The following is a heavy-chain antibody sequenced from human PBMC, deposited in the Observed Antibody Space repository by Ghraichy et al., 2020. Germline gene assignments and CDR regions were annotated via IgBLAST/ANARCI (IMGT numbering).Heavy chain of an antibody. Sequence: PETLSLICTVSGGSINNHYWSWIRQPPGKGLEWIGYISYSGNTNYSPSLKSRVTISVDTSQNQFSLKLSSVTAADTAVYYCARNIWFAPWGQGTLVTVSS. J-gene: IGHJ5*02. D-gene: IGHD2/OR15-2a*01. CDR2: ISYSGNT. V-gene: IGHV4-59*11. CDR3: ARNIWFAP. CDR1: GGSINNHY.